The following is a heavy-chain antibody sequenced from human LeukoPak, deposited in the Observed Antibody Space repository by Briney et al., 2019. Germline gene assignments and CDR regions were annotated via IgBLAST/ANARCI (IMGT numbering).Heavy chain of an antibody. CDR1: GYSIGSGYY. D-gene: IGHD1-26*01. V-gene: IGHV4-38-2*02. J-gene: IGHJ4*02. Sequence: SETLSLTCTVSGYSIGSGYYWDWIRQTPGKGLEWVGSIHHSGATYYNPSLKSRVTISMDSPRDQFSLTRSSATAADTAPYFCSRPPPRPRWDFDYGGQGPLFIVSS. CDR3: SRPPPRPRWDFDY. CDR2: IHHSGAT.